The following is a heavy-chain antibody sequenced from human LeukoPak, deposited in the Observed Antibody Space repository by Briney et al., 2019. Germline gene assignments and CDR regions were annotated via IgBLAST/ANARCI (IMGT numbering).Heavy chain of an antibody. CDR3: ASGGDRNKVGY. V-gene: IGHV4-59*08. D-gene: IGHD2-21*02. J-gene: IGHJ4*02. CDR1: SGSISYSY. Sequence: SETLSLTCTGSSGSISYSYWSWIRQPPGKGLEWIAFIHDTGTTIYNPSLKSRVTISRDTSKNEFSLKSTSVTAADTAVYYCASGGDRNKVGYWGQGTLVTVSS. CDR2: IHDTGTT.